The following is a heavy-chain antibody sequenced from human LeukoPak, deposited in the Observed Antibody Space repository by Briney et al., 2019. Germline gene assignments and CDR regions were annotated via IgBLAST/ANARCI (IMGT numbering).Heavy chain of an antibody. J-gene: IGHJ4*02. V-gene: IGHV3-23*01. Sequence: QPGGSLRLSCAASGFTFSSSVIIWVRQAPGKGLEWVSGISGSGGSTYYADSVKGRFTISRDSSKNTLYLQMNSLRVEDTAVYYCAKLIKLSGSSHVDYWGQGALVTVSS. CDR1: GFTFSSSV. CDR3: AKLIKLSGSSHVDY. D-gene: IGHD1-26*01. CDR2: ISGSGGST.